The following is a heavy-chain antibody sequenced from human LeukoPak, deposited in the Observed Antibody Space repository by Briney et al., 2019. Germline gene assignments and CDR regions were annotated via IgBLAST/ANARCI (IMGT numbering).Heavy chain of an antibody. CDR2: ISAYNGNT. J-gene: IGHJ3*02. CDR1: GYTFTSYG. Sequence: VASVKVSCKASGYTFTSYGSSWVRQAPGQGLEWMGWISAYNGNTNYAQKLQGRVTMTTDTSTSTAYMELRSLRSDGTAVYYCARDYGYSGYDTPHDAFDIWGQGTMVTVSS. CDR3: ARDYGYSGYDTPHDAFDI. V-gene: IGHV1-18*01. D-gene: IGHD5-12*01.